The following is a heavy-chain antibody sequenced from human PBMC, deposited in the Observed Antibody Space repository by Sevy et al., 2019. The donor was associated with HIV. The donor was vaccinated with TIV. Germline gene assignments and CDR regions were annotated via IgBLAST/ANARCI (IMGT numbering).Heavy chain of an antibody. D-gene: IGHD3-9*01. CDR1: GFTLDDYA. J-gene: IGHJ4*02. CDR2: ISWNSGSM. V-gene: IGHV3-9*01. Sequence: SLRLSCAASGFTLDDYAMHWVRQAPGKGLEWVSGISWNSGSMGYADSVKGRFTISRDNAKNSLYLQMNSLRAEDTALYYCAKSISYDILTGYQDYWGQGTLVTVSS. CDR3: AKSISYDILTGYQDY.